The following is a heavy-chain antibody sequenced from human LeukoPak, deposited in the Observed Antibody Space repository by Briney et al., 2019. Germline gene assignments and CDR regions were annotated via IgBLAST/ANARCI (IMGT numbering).Heavy chain of an antibody. CDR1: GGTFSSYA. V-gene: IGHV1-69*04. Sequence: GPSVKVSCKASGGTFSSYAISWVRQAPGQGLEWMGRIIPILGIANYAQKFQGRVTITADKSTSTAYMELSSLRSEDTAVYYCARGPESGYDYHGAFDIWGQGTMVTVSS. CDR3: ARGPESGYDYHGAFDI. D-gene: IGHD5-12*01. J-gene: IGHJ3*02. CDR2: IIPILGIA.